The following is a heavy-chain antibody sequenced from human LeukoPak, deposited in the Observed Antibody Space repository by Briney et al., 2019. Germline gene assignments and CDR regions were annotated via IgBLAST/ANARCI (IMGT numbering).Heavy chain of an antibody. V-gene: IGHV3-66*01. CDR2: IYPGGTT. CDR1: GFNVGSTY. J-gene: IGHJ6*03. Sequence: GGSLRLSCAASGFNVGSTYMGWVRQAPGKGLEWVSVIYPGGTTYYPDSVKGRFTISRDSSKNTLFLQMNSLRAEDTAVSYCASASEYYYYYMDVWGKGTTVTVSS. CDR3: ASASEYYYYYMDV.